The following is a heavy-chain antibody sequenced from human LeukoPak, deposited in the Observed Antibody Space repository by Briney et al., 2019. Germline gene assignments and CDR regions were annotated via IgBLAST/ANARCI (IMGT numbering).Heavy chain of an antibody. D-gene: IGHD3-9*01. CDR3: ARGRLIRYFDWLSDDPNWFDP. V-gene: IGHV3-21*01. CDR1: GFTFSSYS. Sequence: PGGSLRLSCAASGFTFSSYSMNWVRQAPGKVLGWVSSISSSSSYIYYADSVKGRFTISRDNAKNSLYLQMNSLRAEDTAVYYCARGRLIRYFDWLSDDPNWFDPWGQGTLVTVSS. CDR2: ISSSSSYI. J-gene: IGHJ5*02.